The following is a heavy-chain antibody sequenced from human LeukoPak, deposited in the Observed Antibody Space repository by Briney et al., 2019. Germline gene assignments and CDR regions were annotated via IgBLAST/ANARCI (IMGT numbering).Heavy chain of an antibody. CDR3: ARVRYDDSSSWSSYFDY. CDR2: INPNSGGT. D-gene: IGHD6-13*01. Sequence: ASVKVSCKASGCTFTGYYTHWVRQAPGQGLEWMGWINPNSGGTNYAQKFQGRVTMTRDTSISTAYMELSRLRSDDTAVYYCARVRYDDSSSWSSYFDYWGQGTLVTVSS. V-gene: IGHV1-2*02. J-gene: IGHJ4*02. CDR1: GCTFTGYY.